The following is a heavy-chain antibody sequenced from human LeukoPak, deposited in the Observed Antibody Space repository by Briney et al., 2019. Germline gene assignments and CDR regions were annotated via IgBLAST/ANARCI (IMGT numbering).Heavy chain of an antibody. CDR3: ASQVYSGSYLDAFDI. D-gene: IGHD1-26*01. CDR1: GGSISSGSYY. V-gene: IGHV4-61*02. Sequence: SETLSLTXTVSGGSISSGSYYWSWIRQPAGKGLEWIGRIYSSGSANYNPSLKSRVTISVDTSKNQFSLKLSSVTAADTAVYYCASQVYSGSYLDAFDIWGQGTMVTVSS. CDR2: IYSSGSA. J-gene: IGHJ3*02.